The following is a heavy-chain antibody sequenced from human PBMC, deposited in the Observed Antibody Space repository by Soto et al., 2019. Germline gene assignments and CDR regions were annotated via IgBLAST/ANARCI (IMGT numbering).Heavy chain of an antibody. CDR3: ARAVNGYCSSTSCYTQLYYGMDV. CDR1: GGTFSSCA. D-gene: IGHD2-2*02. J-gene: IGHJ6*02. V-gene: IGHV1-69*13. CDR2: IIPIFGTA. Sequence: SVKVSCKASGGTFSSCAISWVRRARGQGLEWMGGIIPIFGTANYAQKFQGRVTITADESTSTAYMELSSLRSEDTAVYYCARAVNGYCSSTSCYTQLYYGMDVWGQGTTVTVSS.